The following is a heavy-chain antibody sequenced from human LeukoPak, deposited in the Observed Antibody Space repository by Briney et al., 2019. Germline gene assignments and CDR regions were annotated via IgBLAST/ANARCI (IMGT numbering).Heavy chain of an antibody. V-gene: IGHV1-69*13. CDR3: VRVSRTTMVRGIITFDS. CDR2: IIPIFGTA. Sequence: SVKVSCKASGGTFSTYAISWVRQAPGRGLEWMGGIIPIFGTANYAQKFQGRVTITADESTSTAYMELSSLRSEDTAVYYCVRVSRTTMVRGIITFDSWGQGTLVTVSS. D-gene: IGHD3-10*01. CDR1: GGTFSTYA. J-gene: IGHJ4*02.